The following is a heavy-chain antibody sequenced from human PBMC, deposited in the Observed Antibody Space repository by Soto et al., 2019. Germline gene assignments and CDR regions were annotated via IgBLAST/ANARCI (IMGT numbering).Heavy chain of an antibody. V-gene: IGHV1-2*04. J-gene: IGHJ5*02. CDR3: ARENSRDSSGYYNWFDP. Sequence: ASVKVSCKASGYTFTGYYMHWVRQAPGQGLEWMGWINPKSGGTNNAQKFQGWVSRTRDTSISTAYMELSRLRSDDTDVYYCARENSRDSSGYYNWFDPWGQGTLVTVSS. CDR2: INPKSGGT. CDR1: GYTFTGYY. D-gene: IGHD3-22*01.